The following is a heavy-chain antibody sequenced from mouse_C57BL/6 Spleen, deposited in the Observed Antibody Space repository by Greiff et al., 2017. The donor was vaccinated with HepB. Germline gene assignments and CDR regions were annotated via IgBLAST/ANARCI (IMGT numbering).Heavy chain of an antibody. V-gene: IGHV1-53*01. D-gene: IGHD1-1*01. Sequence: QVQLKQSGTELVKPGASVKLSCKASGYTFTSYWMHWVKQRPGQGLEWIGNINPSNGGTNYNEKFKSKATLTVDKSSSTAYMQLSSLTSEDSAVYYCARPVVAVHYYAMDYWGQGTSVTVSS. CDR2: INPSNGGT. CDR1: GYTFTSYW. J-gene: IGHJ4*01. CDR3: ARPVVAVHYYAMDY.